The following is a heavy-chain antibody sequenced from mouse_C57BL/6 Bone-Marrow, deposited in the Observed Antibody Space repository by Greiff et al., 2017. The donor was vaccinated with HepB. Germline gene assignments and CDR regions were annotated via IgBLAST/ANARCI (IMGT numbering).Heavy chain of an antibody. D-gene: IGHD2-4*01. CDR1: GFTFSDYG. V-gene: IGHV5-17*01. CDR3: ARTMIRAWFAY. Sequence: EVQLVESGGGLVKPGGSLKLSCAASGFTFSDYGMHWVRQAPEKGLEWVAYISSGSSTIYYADTVKGRFTISRDNAKNTLLLQMTSLRSEDTAMYYCARTMIRAWFAYWGQGTRVTVSA. CDR2: ISSGSSTI. J-gene: IGHJ3*01.